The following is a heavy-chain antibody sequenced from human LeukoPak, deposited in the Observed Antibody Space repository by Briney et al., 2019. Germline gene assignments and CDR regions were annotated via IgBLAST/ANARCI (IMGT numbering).Heavy chain of an antibody. CDR2: TSGSGGST. CDR1: GFTFSSYA. Sequence: GGSLRLSCAASGFTFSSYAMSWVRQAPGKGLEWVSATSGSGGSTYYADSVKGRFTISRDNSKNTLYLQMNSLRAEDTAVYYCAKAHPIPTNKYYDSIVFDYWGQGTLVTVSS. D-gene: IGHD3-22*01. V-gene: IGHV3-23*01. CDR3: AKAHPIPTNKYYDSIVFDY. J-gene: IGHJ4*02.